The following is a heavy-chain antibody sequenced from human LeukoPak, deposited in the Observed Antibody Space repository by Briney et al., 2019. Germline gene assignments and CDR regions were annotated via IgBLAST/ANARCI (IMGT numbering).Heavy chain of an antibody. CDR2: IYHTGST. CDR3: AKGIKCSSLSCDAFGP. CDR1: GDSISSGYY. J-gene: IGHJ5*02. V-gene: IGHV4-38-2*02. D-gene: IGHD2-2*01. Sequence: SETLSLTCTVSGDSISSGYYWGWIRQSPGKGLEWIGSIYHTGSTNCNPSLHRRVTMSVDTSKSQFSLSLRSVTAADTAVYYCAKGIKCSSLSCDAFGPWGQGTPVTVSS.